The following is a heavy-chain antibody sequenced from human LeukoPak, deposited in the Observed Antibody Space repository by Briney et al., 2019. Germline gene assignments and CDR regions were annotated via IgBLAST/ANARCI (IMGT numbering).Heavy chain of an antibody. J-gene: IGHJ4*02. CDR1: GFSVNSYY. CDR3: AKDYPSGSYDPHVFDY. V-gene: IGHV3-53*05. CDR2: LSSGDNT. Sequence: PGGSLRLSCAASGFSVNSYYMSWVRQAPGRGLEWVSALSSGDNTHYADSVNGRFTISRDNSKNTLYLQMNSLRAEDTAVYYCAKDYPSGSYDPHVFDYWGQGTLVTVSS. D-gene: IGHD1-26*01.